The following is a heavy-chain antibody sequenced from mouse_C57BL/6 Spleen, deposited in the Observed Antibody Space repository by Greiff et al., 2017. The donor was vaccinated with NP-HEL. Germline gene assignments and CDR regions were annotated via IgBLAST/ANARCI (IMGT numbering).Heavy chain of an antibody. CDR3: ARDHYGSSYLYYFDY. V-gene: IGHV1-26*01. CDR2: INPNNGGT. D-gene: IGHD1-1*01. CDR1: GYTFTDYY. J-gene: IGHJ2*01. Sequence: EVKLQQSGPELVKPGASVKISCKASGYTFTDYYMNWVKQSHGKSLEWIGDINPNNGGTSYNQKFKGKATLTVDKSSSTAYMELRSLTSEDSAVYYCARDHYGSSYLYYFDYWGQGTTLTVSS.